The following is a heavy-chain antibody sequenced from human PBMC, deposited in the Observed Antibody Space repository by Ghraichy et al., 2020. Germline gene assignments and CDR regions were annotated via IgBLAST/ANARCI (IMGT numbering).Heavy chain of an antibody. D-gene: IGHD3-22*01. V-gene: IGHV3-23*01. J-gene: IGHJ4*02. CDR2: ISGSGGST. CDR3: AKDLNYYDSSGRYYFDY. Sequence: LSLTCAASGFTFSSYAMSWVRQAPGKGLEWVSTISGSGGSTYYADSVKGRFTISRDNSKNTLYLQMNSLRAEDTAVYYFAKDLNYYDSSGRYYFDYWGQGTLVTVSS. CDR1: GFTFSSYA.